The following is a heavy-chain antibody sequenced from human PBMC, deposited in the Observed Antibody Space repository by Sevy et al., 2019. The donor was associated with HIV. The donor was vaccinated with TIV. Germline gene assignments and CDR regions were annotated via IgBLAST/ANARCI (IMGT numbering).Heavy chain of an antibody. J-gene: IGHJ4*02. CDR3: ARGVTVITVPYYFDY. V-gene: IGHV4-34*01. CDR1: SGSFSAYY. D-gene: IGHD4-4*01. CDR2: INHSGST. Sequence: SETLSLTCAVYSGSFSAYYWSWIRQPPGKGLEWIGEINHSGSTNYNPSLKSRVTISLHTSKNQFSLKLTSVTAADTAVYYCARGVTVITVPYYFDYWGQGTLVTVSS.